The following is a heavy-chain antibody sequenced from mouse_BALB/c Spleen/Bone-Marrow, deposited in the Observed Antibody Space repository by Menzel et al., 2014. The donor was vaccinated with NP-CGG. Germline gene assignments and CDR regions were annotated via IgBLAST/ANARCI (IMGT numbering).Heavy chain of an antibody. CDR2: ISYSGST. J-gene: IGHJ4*01. CDR1: GDSITSGY. V-gene: IGHV3-8*02. D-gene: IGHD2-10*02. Sequence: EVQLQQSGPSLVKPSQTLSLTCSVTGDSITSGYWNWIRKFPGNKLEYMGYISYSGSTYYNPSLKSRISITRDTSKNQYYLQLNSVTTEDTAIYYCARWGGYGNYDAMDYWGQGTSVTVSS. CDR3: ARWGGYGNYDAMDY.